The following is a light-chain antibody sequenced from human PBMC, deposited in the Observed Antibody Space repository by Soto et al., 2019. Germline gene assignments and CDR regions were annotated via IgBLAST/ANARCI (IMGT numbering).Light chain of an antibody. J-gene: IGKJ4*01. CDR2: SAS. CDR1: QALSNY. V-gene: IGKV1-9*01. CDR3: QQLSRYPLT. Sequence: DIQLTQSPSFLSASVGDTVTITYRASQALSNYLAWYQQKPGKAPDLLIYSASTLQCGVPSRFSGSGSETEFSLTIRALQPEDFATYYCQQLSRYPLTFGGGTKVEIK.